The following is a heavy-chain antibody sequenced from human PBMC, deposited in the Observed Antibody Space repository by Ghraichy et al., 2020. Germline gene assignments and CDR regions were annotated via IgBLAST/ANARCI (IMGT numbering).Heavy chain of an antibody. Sequence: GESLNISCAASGFIFSDYAMSWVRQAPGKGLEWVSAIRGSGTNTYYADSVLGRFTISRDNSKNTLYLQMNSLRAEDTAIYYCAKETPIIGDNFDYWGQGALVTVS. CDR3: AKETPIIGDNFDY. CDR2: IRGSGTNT. J-gene: IGHJ4*02. CDR1: GFIFSDYA. V-gene: IGHV3-23*01. D-gene: IGHD2-21*02.